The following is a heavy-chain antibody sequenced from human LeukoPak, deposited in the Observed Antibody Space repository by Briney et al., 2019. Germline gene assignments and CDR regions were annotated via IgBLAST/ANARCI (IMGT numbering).Heavy chain of an antibody. J-gene: IGHJ3*02. CDR1: GYTLTELS. V-gene: IGHV1-24*01. CDR3: ATLLRSGGGWGAFDI. Sequence: GASVKVSCKVSGYTLTELSMRWVRAAPGKGLERMGGFDPEDGETIYAQKFQSRVTMTEDTSTDTAYMELSSLRSEDTAVYYCATLLRSGGGWGAFDIWGQGTMVTVSS. CDR2: FDPEDGET. D-gene: IGHD2-15*01.